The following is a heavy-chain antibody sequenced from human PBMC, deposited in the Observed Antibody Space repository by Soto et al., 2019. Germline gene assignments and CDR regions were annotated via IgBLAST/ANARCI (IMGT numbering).Heavy chain of an antibody. CDR3: AKDLAADYGMDV. Sequence: GGSLRLSCAVSGFSFGTYTVNWVRQAPGMGLEWVSGLSDSVGTTHYAYSVKGRFTISRDKSKNTLYLQMNNLRAEDTAVYYCAKDLAADYGMDVWGQGTTVTVS. CDR2: LSDSVGTT. V-gene: IGHV3-23*01. D-gene: IGHD2-15*01. J-gene: IGHJ6*02. CDR1: GFSFGTYT.